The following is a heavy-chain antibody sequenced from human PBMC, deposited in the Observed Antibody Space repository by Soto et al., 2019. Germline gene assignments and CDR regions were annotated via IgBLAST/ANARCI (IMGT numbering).Heavy chain of an antibody. V-gene: IGHV1-18*01. Sequence: ASVKVSCKAFGYTFTSYGISWVRQARGQGLEWMGWISAYNGNTNYAQKLQGRVTMTTDTSTSTAYMELRSLRSDDTAVYYCARDRRRGPRHFEYWGQGTLVSVSS. CDR3: ARDRRRGPRHFEY. CDR2: ISAYNGNT. J-gene: IGHJ4*02. CDR1: GYTFTSYG.